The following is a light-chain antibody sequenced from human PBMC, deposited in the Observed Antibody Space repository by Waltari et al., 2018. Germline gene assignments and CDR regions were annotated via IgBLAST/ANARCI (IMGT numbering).Light chain of an antibody. CDR3: QTGGHGTWV. CDR2: VNSDGSH. V-gene: IGLV4-69*01. CDR1: SGHSTNV. J-gene: IGLJ3*02. Sequence: QLVLTQSPSASASLGASVKLTCTLTSGHSTNVIAWLKKRADKGPRFEMKVNSDGSHNKGDVIPVRFSGSSSGSERYLTISSLQSEDEAVYYCQTGGHGTWVFGGGTKLTVL.